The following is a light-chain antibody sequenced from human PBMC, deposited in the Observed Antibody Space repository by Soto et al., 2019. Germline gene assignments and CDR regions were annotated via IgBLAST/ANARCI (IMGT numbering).Light chain of an antibody. CDR2: DVS. CDR1: SSDVGGYNY. CDR3: SSYTSSSTLVV. J-gene: IGLJ2*01. Sequence: QSVLTQPASVSGSPGQSITISCTGTSSDVGGYNYVSWYQQHPGKAPKLMIYDVSNRPSGVSNRVSGSKSGNTASLTSSGLQAEDEADYYGSSYTSSSTLVVFGGGTKLTVL. V-gene: IGLV2-14*01.